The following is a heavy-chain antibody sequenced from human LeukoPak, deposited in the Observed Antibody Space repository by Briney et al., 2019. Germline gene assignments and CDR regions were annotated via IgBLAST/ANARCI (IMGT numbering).Heavy chain of an antibody. CDR1: GGSISSGNYY. V-gene: IGHV4-61*02. J-gene: IGHJ4*02. D-gene: IGHD3-16*01. Sequence: PSETLSLTCTVSGGSISSGNYYWSWIRQPAGKGLEWIGRVYTYGNTNYNPSLKSRVTISIDTSRNQFSLKLSSVTAADTAVYYCARLLIYTPCFDYWSQGPLVTVSS. CDR3: ARLLIYTPCFDY. CDR2: VYTYGNT.